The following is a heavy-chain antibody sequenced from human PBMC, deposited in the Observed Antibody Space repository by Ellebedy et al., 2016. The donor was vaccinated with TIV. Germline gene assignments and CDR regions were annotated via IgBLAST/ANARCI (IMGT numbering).Heavy chain of an antibody. CDR2: ISGSGGST. J-gene: IGHJ4*02. D-gene: IGHD2-2*01. CDR3: GRVVSYHLLPYFIDH. CDR1: GFTFSSYA. Sequence: GESLKISXAASGFTFSSYAMSWVRQAPGKGLEWVSAISGSGGSTYYADSVKGRFTTSRDSAKNSLYLQVNSLRADDTAVYYCGRVVSYHLLPYFIDHWGQGTLVTVSS. V-gene: IGHV3-23*01.